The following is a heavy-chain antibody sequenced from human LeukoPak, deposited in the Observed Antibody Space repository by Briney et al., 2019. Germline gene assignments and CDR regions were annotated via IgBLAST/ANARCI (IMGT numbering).Heavy chain of an antibody. CDR1: GYTFTSYY. CDR3: ARSVTMVRGVIKAPLGY. V-gene: IGHV1-46*01. CDR2: INPSGGST. D-gene: IGHD3-10*01. Sequence: ASVKVSCKASGYTFTSYYMHWVRQAPGQGLEWMGIINPSGGSTSYAQKFQGRVTMTRDTSTSTVYMELSSLRSEDTAVYYCARSVTMVRGVIKAPLGYWGQGTLVTVSS. J-gene: IGHJ4*02.